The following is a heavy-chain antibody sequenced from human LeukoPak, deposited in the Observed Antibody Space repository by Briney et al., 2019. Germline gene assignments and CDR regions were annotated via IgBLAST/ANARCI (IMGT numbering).Heavy chain of an antibody. Sequence: GGSLRLSCTASGFTFSSYSLNWVRQAPGKGLEWVANIKHDASEKYYVDSVKGRFTISRDNAKNSLYLQMNSLRAEDTSLYYCARPSVTTGVDAFDIWGQGTMVTVSS. CDR1: GFTFSSYS. J-gene: IGHJ3*02. CDR2: IKHDASEK. D-gene: IGHD4-11*01. V-gene: IGHV3-7*01. CDR3: ARPSVTTGVDAFDI.